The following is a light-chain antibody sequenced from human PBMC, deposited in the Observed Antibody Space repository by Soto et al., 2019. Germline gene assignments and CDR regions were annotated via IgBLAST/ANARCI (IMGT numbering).Light chain of an antibody. V-gene: IGLV1-51*01. CDR2: DND. CDR3: GAWDSNLSAVV. CDR1: SSNIGNNY. Sequence: QSVLTQPPSVSAAPGQKVTISCSGSSSNIGNNYVAWYQQFPGSAPKFLIYDNDKRPSGIPDRFSGSKSGTSATLGITGLQTGDEADYYCGAWDSNLSAVVFGGGTKLTFL. J-gene: IGLJ2*01.